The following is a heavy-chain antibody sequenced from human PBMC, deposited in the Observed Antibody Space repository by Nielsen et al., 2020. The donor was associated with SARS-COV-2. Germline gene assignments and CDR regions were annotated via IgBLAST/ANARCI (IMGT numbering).Heavy chain of an antibody. J-gene: IGHJ4*02. CDR2: IIPILGIA. CDR3: ARSRGYSYGPNLDY. V-gene: IGHV1-69*04. Sequence: SVKVSCKASSYTFTSYGISWVRQAPGQGLEWMGRIIPILGIANYAQKFQGRVTITADKSTSTAYMELSSLRSEDTAVYYCARSRGYSYGPNLDYWGQGTLVTVSS. CDR1: SYTFTSYG. D-gene: IGHD5-18*01.